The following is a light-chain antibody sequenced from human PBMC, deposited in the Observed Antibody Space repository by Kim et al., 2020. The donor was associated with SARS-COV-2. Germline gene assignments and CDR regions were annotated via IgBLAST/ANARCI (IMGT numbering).Light chain of an antibody. CDR3: QQYNNSPPPLT. CDR2: GAS. Sequence: PGERATLSCRASQSISTNVAWYYHKPPQAPRLLLYGASTRTANIPARWCSIGSGAEFSPTISSLQSEDYAVDYCQQYNNSPPPLTFGEGTKVEIK. V-gene: IGKV3-15*01. CDR1: QSISTN. J-gene: IGKJ4*01.